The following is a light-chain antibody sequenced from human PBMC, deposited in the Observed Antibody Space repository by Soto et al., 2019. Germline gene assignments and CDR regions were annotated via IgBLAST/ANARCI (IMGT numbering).Light chain of an antibody. CDR3: QQYGSSPIT. Sequence: EIVLTQSPGTLSWSPGERATLSCRASQSFSSYLAWYQQKPGQAPRLLIYGASSRATGIPDRFSGSGSGTDFTLTISRLEPEDFAVYYCQQYGSSPITFGQGTRLEIK. J-gene: IGKJ5*01. CDR2: GAS. V-gene: IGKV3-20*01. CDR1: QSFSSY.